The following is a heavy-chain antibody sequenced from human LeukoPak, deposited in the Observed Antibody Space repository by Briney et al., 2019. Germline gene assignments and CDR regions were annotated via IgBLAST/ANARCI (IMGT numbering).Heavy chain of an antibody. CDR1: GFTFSSYW. J-gene: IGHJ5*02. D-gene: IGHD3-22*01. Sequence: GGSLRLSCAASGFTFSSYWMHWVRQAPGKGLVWVSRINSDGSSTSYADSVKGRFTISRDNTKNTLYLQMNSLRAEDTAVYYCAREGSYYYDSIDNWFDPWGQGTLVTVSS. CDR2: INSDGSST. CDR3: AREGSYYYDSIDNWFDP. V-gene: IGHV3-74*01.